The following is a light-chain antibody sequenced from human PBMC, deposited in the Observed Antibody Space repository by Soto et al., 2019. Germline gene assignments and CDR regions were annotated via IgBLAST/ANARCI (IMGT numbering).Light chain of an antibody. CDR2: GSN. J-gene: IGLJ3*02. CDR1: SSNIGTNY. V-gene: IGLV1-47*02. Sequence: QSVLTQPPSASGTPGQRVTISCSGSSSNIGTNYVYWYQQFTGMAPKLLIDGSNQRPSGVPERFSGFKSGTSASLAISGLRSDDEADYYCAAWDGSLSGWMFGGGTKVTVL. CDR3: AAWDGSLSGWM.